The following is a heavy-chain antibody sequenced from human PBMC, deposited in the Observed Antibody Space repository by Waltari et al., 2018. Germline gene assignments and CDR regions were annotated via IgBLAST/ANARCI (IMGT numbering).Heavy chain of an antibody. J-gene: IGHJ4*02. D-gene: IGHD1-26*01. CDR2: IYYSGST. V-gene: IGHV4-59*01. Sequence: QVQLQESGPGLVKPSETLSLTCTVSGGSISTYYWTWIRQPPGKGLEWIGYIYYSGSTNYNPSLKSRVTISVGTSKNQFSLNLSSVTAADTAVYYCAREGSSGSYLDYWGQGTLVTVSS. CDR3: AREGSSGSYLDY. CDR1: GGSISTYY.